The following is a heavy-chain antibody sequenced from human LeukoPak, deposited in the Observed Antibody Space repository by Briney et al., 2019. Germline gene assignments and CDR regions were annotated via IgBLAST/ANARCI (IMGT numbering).Heavy chain of an antibody. CDR2: ISNNGGYT. D-gene: IGHD2-15*01. J-gene: IGHJ4*02. V-gene: IGHV3-23*01. Sequence: PSETLSLTCAVYGGSFSGYYWSWIRQPPRKGLEWVSAISNNGGYTYYADSVQGRFTISRDNSKSTLCLQMNSLRAEDTAVYYCAKQLGYCSDGSCYFPYWGQGTLVTVSS. CDR3: AKQLGYCSDGSCYFPY. CDR1: GGSFSGYY.